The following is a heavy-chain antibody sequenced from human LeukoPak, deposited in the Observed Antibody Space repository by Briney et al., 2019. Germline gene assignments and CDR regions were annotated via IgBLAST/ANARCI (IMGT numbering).Heavy chain of an antibody. CDR1: GGSITTSDYY. CDR2: IYYRGST. D-gene: IGHD3-3*01. CDR3: ARALTSYYYYYYGMDV. V-gene: IGHV4-39*07. J-gene: IGHJ6*02. Sequence: SETLSLTCTVSGGSITTSDYYWGWIRQPPGKGLEWIGSIYYRGSTYYNPSLKSRVTISVDTSKNQFSLKLSSVTAADTAVYYCARALTSYYYYYYGMDVWGQGTTVTVSS.